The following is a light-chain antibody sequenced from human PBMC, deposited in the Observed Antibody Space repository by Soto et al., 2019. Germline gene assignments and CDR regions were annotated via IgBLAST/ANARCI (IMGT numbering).Light chain of an antibody. J-gene: IGLJ1*01. Sequence: QSVLTQPASVSGSPGQSITISCTGSGSDIGAYNYVSWYQQHPGKAPKLLIHGVTRRPSGVPDRFSGSKSGNTASLTISGLQAADEADYYCSLYTSENTYVFGTGTKVTV. CDR2: GVT. CDR1: GSDIGAYNY. V-gene: IGLV2-14*01. CDR3: SLYTSENTYV.